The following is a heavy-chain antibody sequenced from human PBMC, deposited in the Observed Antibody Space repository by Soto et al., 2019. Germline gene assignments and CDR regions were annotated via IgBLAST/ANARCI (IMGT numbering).Heavy chain of an antibody. J-gene: IGHJ4*02. D-gene: IGHD6-13*01. CDR2: IVVGSGNT. CDR1: GFTFTSSA. Sequence: ASVKVSCKASGFTFTSSAVQWVRQARGQRLEWIGWIVVGSGNTNYAQKFQERVTITRDMSTSTAYMELSSLRSEDTAVYYCAAGQVHQPPYSSSWHASFDYWGQGTLVTVSS. CDR3: AAGQVHQPPYSSSWHASFDY. V-gene: IGHV1-58*01.